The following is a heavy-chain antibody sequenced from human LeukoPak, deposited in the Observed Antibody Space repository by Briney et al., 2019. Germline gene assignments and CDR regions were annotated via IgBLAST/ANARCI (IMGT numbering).Heavy chain of an antibody. J-gene: IGHJ2*01. Sequence: SVKVSCKASGGTFSSYAISWVRQAPGQGLEWMGGIIPIFGTANYAQKFQGRVTITADESTSPAYMELSSLRSEDTAVYYCASGERRYCSSTSCYPIRYWYFDLWGRGTLVTVSS. V-gene: IGHV1-69*01. CDR1: GGTFSSYA. CDR3: ASGERRYCSSTSCYPIRYWYFDL. CDR2: IIPIFGTA. D-gene: IGHD2-2*01.